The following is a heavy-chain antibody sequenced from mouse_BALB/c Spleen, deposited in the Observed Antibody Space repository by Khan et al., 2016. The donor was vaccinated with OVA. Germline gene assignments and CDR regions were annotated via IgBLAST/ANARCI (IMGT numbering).Heavy chain of an antibody. CDR3: ARMQGGDFDY. D-gene: IGHD6-1*01. Sequence: QLEESGPGLVKPSQSLSLTCTVTGYSITSDYAWNWIRQFPGNKLEWMGYISYSGNTKYNPSLKSRISITRDTSKNQFFLQLNSVTIEDTATYYCARMQGGDFDYWGQGTTLTVSS. CDR2: ISYSGNT. J-gene: IGHJ2*01. V-gene: IGHV3-2*02. CDR1: GYSITSDYA.